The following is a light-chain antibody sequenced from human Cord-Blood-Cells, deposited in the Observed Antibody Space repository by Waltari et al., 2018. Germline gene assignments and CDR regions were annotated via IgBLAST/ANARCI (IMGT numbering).Light chain of an antibody. J-gene: IGKJ1*01. V-gene: IGKV1-39*01. Sequence: DIQMTQSPSSLSASVGDRVTITCRASQSSSSYFNLYQQKPGKAPKLLIYAASSLQSVVPSRFSVSGSGTDFTLTISSLQPEDFATYYCQQSYSTWTFGQGTKVEIK. CDR2: AAS. CDR3: QQSYSTWT. CDR1: QSSSSY.